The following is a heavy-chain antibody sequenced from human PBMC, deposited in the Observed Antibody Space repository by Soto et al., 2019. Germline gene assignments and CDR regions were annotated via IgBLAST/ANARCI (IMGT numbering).Heavy chain of an antibody. V-gene: IGHV4-39*01. D-gene: IGHD4-17*01. CDR1: GGSIRSTNYY. CDR2: IYYSGST. Sequence: QLQLQESGPGLVKPSETLSLTCTVSGGSIRSTNYYWGWIRQPPGKDLEWIGSIYYSGSTYYNPSLKSRVTISVDTSKNQFSLKLSSVTAADTAVYYCARHDYGDYPRVFEYWGQGTLVTVSS. J-gene: IGHJ4*02. CDR3: ARHDYGDYPRVFEY.